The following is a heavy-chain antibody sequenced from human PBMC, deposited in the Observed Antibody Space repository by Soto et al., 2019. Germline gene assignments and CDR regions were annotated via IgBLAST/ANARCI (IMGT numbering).Heavy chain of an antibody. CDR3: ARESRYCSGGSCYFLPGIDY. CDR1: GGTFSSYA. J-gene: IGHJ4*02. CDR2: IIPIFGTA. V-gene: IGHV1-69*12. Sequence: QVQLVQSGAEVKKPGSSVKVSCKASGGTFSSYAISWVRQAPGQGLEWMGGIIPIFGTANYAQKFLGRVTMTADESTSPAHMELSSLRSEDTAVYYCARESRYCSGGSCYFLPGIDYWAQGTLGTVSS. D-gene: IGHD2-15*01.